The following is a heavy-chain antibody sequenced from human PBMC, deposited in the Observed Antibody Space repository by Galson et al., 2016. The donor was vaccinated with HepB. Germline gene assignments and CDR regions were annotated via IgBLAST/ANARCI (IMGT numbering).Heavy chain of an antibody. D-gene: IGHD3-10*01. J-gene: IGHJ4*02. V-gene: IGHV5-51*01. CDR3: ARRVTGSGSDYGACDS. CDR2: IYPGDFDI. Sequence: QSGAEVKKPGESLKISCKGSGYSFTSYWIGWVRQLPGKGLEWMGIIYPGDFDIRYSPFFQGQVTISADKSVSTAYLQWSSLKASDTAMYYCARRVTGSGSDYGACDSWGQGTLVTVAS. CDR1: GYSFTSYW.